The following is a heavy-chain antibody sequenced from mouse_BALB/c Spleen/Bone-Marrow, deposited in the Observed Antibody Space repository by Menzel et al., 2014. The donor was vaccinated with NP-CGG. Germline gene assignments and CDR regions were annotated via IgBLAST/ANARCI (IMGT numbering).Heavy chain of an antibody. V-gene: IGHV5-6-3*01. CDR3: ARGLDY. CDR1: GFTFSSYG. Sequence: EVKLQESGGGLVQPGGSLKLSCAASGFTFSSYGMSWVRQTPDKRLELVATINTNGGNTYYPDSVKGRFTISRDNAKNTLYLQMSSLKSEDTAMYYCARGLDYWGLGTTLTVSS. CDR2: INTNGGNT. J-gene: IGHJ2*01.